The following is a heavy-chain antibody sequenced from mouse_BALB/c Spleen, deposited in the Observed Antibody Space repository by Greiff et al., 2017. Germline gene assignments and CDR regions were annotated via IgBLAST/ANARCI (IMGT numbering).Heavy chain of an antibody. Sequence: EVQGVESGGGLVKPGGSLKLSCAASGFAFSSYDMSWVRQTPEKRLEWVAYISSGGGSTYYPDSVKGRFTISRDNAKNNLYLQMSSLKSEDTAMYYCARGTTYYFDYWGQGTTLTVSS. CDR2: ISSGGGST. V-gene: IGHV5-12-1*01. J-gene: IGHJ2*01. D-gene: IGHD2-14*01. CDR1: GFAFSSYD. CDR3: ARGTTYYFDY.